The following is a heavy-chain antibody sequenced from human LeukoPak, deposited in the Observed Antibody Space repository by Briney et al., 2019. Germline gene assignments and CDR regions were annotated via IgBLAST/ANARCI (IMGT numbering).Heavy chain of an antibody. CDR2: ISYDGSNK. J-gene: IGHJ4*02. Sequence: HSGRSLRLSCAASGFTFSSYAMHWVRQAPGKGLEWVAVISYDGSNKYYADSVKGRFSISRDNSKNTLYLQMDSLRGEDTAVYYCAKDFRIGYSAHFGYWGQGALVTVSS. V-gene: IGHV3-30-3*01. D-gene: IGHD2-21*01. CDR3: AKDFRIGYSAHFGY. CDR1: GFTFSSYA.